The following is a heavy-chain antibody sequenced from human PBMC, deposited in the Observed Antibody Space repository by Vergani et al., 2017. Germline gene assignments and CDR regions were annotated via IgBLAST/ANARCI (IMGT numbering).Heavy chain of an antibody. J-gene: IGHJ6*03. CDR1: GGSISSGGYY. Sequence: QVQLQESGPGLVKPSQTLSITCTVSGGSISSGGYYWSWIRQHPGKGLELIGYIYYSGSTYYNPSLKSRVTISVDTSKNQVSLKLSSVTAADTALYYCARVNYYGSGYYYHYMDVWGKGTTVTVSS. CDR3: ARVNYYGSGYYYHYMDV. D-gene: IGHD3-10*01. V-gene: IGHV4-31*03. CDR2: IYYSGST.